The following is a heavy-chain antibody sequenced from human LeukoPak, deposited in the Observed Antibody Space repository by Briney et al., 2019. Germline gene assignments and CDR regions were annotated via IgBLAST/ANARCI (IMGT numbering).Heavy chain of an antibody. CDR1: GYTFTSYG. D-gene: IGHD2-2*02. CDR3: ARAYCSSTSCYNPDY. J-gene: IGHJ4*02. V-gene: IGHV1-18*01. CDR2: ISAYNGNT. Sequence: ASVKVSCKASGYTFTSYGISWVRQAPGQGLEWMGWISAYNGNTNYAQKLQGRVTMTTDTSTSTAYMELRSLRSDDTAVYYCARAYCSSTSCYNPDYWGQGTLVTVSS.